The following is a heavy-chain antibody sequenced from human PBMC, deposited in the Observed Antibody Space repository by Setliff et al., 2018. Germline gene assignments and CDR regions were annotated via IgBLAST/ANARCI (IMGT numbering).Heavy chain of an antibody. CDR3: RLWSHSYHNDY. V-gene: IGHV4-61*10. CDR1: GDSIGRGGFH. Sequence: PSETLSLTCTVSGDSIGRGGFHWSWVRQPAGKGLEWIGESDHGGNTTIHPSLKSRLTMSVDTSKNQFSLKLTSVTAADTAVYYCRLWSHSYHNDYWGQGTLVTISS. J-gene: IGHJ4*02. D-gene: IGHD3-16*02. CDR2: SDHGGNT.